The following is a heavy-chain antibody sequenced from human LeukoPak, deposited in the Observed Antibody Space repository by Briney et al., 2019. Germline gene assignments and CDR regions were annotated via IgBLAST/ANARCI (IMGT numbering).Heavy chain of an antibody. CDR2: IYYSGST. CDR1: GGSISSYY. J-gene: IGHJ4*02. V-gene: IGHV4-59*01. D-gene: IGHD2-8*01. Sequence: SETLSLTCTVSGGSISSYYWSWIRQPPGKGLEWIGYIYYSGSTNYNPSLQSRVTISVDTSKNQFSLKLSSVTAADTAVYYCARDHNGVLDYWGQGTLVTVSS. CDR3: ARDHNGVLDY.